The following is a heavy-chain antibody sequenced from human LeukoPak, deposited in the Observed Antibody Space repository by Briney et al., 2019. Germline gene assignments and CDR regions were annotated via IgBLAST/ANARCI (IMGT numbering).Heavy chain of an antibody. CDR2: ISAYNGLT. V-gene: IGHV1-18*04. CDR1: GYRFGTFG. Sequence: ASVKVSCKASGYRFGTFGITWVRQAPGQGLEWLGWISAYNGLTYYAQNFQGRLTVTTDTSTTTVYMELKRLTSDDTAVYHCATGLHSAAMEAPLDPWGQGSLVTVSS. CDR3: ATGLHSAAMEAPLDP. J-gene: IGHJ5*02. D-gene: IGHD4-11*01.